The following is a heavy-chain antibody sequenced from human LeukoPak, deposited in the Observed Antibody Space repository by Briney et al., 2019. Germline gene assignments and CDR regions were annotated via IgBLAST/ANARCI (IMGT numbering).Heavy chain of an antibody. CDR1: GFTFSSYS. CDR2: VSSSSSYI. V-gene: IGHV3-21*01. J-gene: IGHJ4*02. Sequence: GGSLRLSCAASGFTFSSYSMNWVRQAPGKGLEWVSSVSSSSSYIYYADSVKGRFTISRDNAKNSPYLQMNSLRAEDTAVYYCARESRRVGEGDFDFWGQGTLVTVSS. D-gene: IGHD1-26*01. CDR3: ARESRRVGEGDFDF.